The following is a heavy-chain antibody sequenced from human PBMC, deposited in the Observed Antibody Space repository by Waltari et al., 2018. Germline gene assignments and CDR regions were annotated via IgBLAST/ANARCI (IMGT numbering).Heavy chain of an antibody. D-gene: IGHD2-2*01. CDR3: ATFCSSTSCYAAGDY. Sequence: EVQLVESGGDVVKPGGSLRLSCAASGFNFNIYTMSWVRLAPGKGLEWFSSISSTSFYKYYADSVNGRFTISRDNDNNSLYLQMNSVRDDDTAVYYCATFCSSTSCYAAGDYWGQGTLVTVSS. CDR2: ISSTSFYK. CDR1: GFNFNIYT. V-gene: IGHV3-21*02. J-gene: IGHJ4*02.